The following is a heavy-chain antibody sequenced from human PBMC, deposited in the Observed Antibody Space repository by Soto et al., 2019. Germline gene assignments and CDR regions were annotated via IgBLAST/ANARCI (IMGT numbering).Heavy chain of an antibody. CDR2: IIPILGIA. Sequence: QVQLVQSGAEVKKPGSSVKVSCKASGGTFSSYTISWVRQAPGQGLEWMGRIIPILGIANYAQKFQGRVTITADKSTSTAYMELSSLRSEDTAMYYCARGRYYGSACLDYWGQGTLVTVSS. J-gene: IGHJ4*02. CDR1: GGTFSSYT. D-gene: IGHD3-10*01. V-gene: IGHV1-69*02. CDR3: ARGRYYGSACLDY.